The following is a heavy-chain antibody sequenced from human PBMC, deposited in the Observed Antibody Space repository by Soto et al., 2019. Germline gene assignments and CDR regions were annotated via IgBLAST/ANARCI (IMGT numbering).Heavy chain of an antibody. V-gene: IGHV3-21*01. J-gene: IGHJ6*02. Sequence: VGSLRLSCAASGFTFSSYSMNWVRQAPGKGLEWVSSISSSSSYIYYADSVKGRFTISRDNAKNSLYLQMNSLRAEDTAVYYCARDLRWGKYYYGMDVWGQGTTVTVSS. CDR1: GFTFSSYS. CDR3: ARDLRWGKYYYGMDV. CDR2: ISSSSSYI. D-gene: IGHD3-16*01.